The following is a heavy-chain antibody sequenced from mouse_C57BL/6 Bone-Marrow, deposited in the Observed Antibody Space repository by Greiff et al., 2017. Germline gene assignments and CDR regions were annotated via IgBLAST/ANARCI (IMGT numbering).Heavy chain of an antibody. Sequence: QVQLQQPGAELVKPGASVKLSCKASGYTFTSYWMQWVKQRPGQGLEWIGEIDPSDSYTNYNQKFKGKATLTVDTSSSTAYMQLSSLTSEDSAVYYCAREDYSAWWGQGTTLTVSA. CDR2: IDPSDSYT. CDR3: AREDYSAW. V-gene: IGHV1-50*01. CDR1: GYTFTSYW. D-gene: IGHD2-12*01. J-gene: IGHJ2*01.